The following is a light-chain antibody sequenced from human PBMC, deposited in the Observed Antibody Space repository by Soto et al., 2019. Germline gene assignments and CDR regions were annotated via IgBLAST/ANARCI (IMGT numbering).Light chain of an antibody. CDR3: QQFGNSPIT. V-gene: IGKV3-20*01. J-gene: IGKJ5*01. CDR1: QSVSSD. CDR2: GAS. Sequence: FVMTQSPATLSVSPGERATLSCRASQSVSSDLAWYQQQPGQAPRLLIFGASSRASGIPDRFSGSGSGTDFTLTISRLEPGDLAVYYCQQFGNSPITFGQGTRLEI.